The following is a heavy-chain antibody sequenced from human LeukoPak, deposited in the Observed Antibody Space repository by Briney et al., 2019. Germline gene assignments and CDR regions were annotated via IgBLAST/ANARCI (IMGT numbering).Heavy chain of an antibody. CDR2: IYYSGST. Sequence: PSETLSLTCTVSGGSISSYYWSWIRQPPGKGLEWMGYIYYSGSTNYNPSLKSRVTISVDTSKNQFSLKLSSVTAADTAVYYCARGGSIYYYYYMDVWGKGTTVTVSS. V-gene: IGHV4-59*01. D-gene: IGHD3-16*01. CDR1: GGSISSYY. J-gene: IGHJ6*03. CDR3: ARGGSIYYYYYMDV.